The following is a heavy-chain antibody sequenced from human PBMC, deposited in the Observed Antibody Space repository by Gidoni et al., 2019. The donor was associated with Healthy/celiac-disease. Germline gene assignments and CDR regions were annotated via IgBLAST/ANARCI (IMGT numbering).Heavy chain of an antibody. Sequence: QVQLVASGGGVVQPGRSLRLSCAAAGFTFRSYGRHWVRPAPGKGLECVAVISYDGRNNYYADSVKGRFTISRDNSKNTLYLQMNSLRAEDTAVYYCARDVRDYDFWSGTLGYWGQGTLVTVSS. CDR1: GFTFRSYG. V-gene: IGHV3-30*03. CDR3: ARDVRDYDFWSGTLGY. J-gene: IGHJ4*02. D-gene: IGHD3-3*01. CDR2: ISYDGRNN.